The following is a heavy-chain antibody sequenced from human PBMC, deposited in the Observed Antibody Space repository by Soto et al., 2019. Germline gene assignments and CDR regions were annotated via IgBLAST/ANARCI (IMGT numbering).Heavy chain of an antibody. J-gene: IGHJ3*01. V-gene: IGHV4-4*02. CDR3: ARVVLTITRGAFDA. Sequence: QVQLQASGPGLVKPSGTLSLTCAVSGGSISSSHWWTWVRQSPGKGLEYIGEISHSGTSNSNPPLKSRVTLSVDKSKNHFSLTLTSVTAADTAVYYCARVVLTITRGAFDAWGQGTLVIVSS. CDR1: GGSISSSHW. CDR2: ISHSGTS. D-gene: IGHD3-9*01.